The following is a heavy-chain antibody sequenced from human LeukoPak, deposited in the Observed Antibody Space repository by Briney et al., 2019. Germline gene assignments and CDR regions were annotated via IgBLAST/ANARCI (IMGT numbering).Heavy chain of an antibody. CDR2: IYYSGST. J-gene: IGHJ4*02. V-gene: IGHV4-39*01. D-gene: IGHD4-23*01. CDR3: ARRLYVVRGAYFDY. CDR1: GGSISSSSYY. Sequence: PSETLSLTCTVSGGSISSSSYYWGWIRQPPGKGPEWIGSIYYSGSTYYNPSLKSRVTISVDTSKNQFSLKLSSVTAADTAVYYCARRLYVVRGAYFDYWGQGTLVTVSS.